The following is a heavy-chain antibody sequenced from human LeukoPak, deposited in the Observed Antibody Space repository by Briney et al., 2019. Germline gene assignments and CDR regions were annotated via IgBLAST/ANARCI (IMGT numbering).Heavy chain of an antibody. CDR2: IYYSGST. Sequence: PSETLSLTCTVSGGSISSSSYYWGWIRQPPGKGLEWIGSIYYSGSTYYNPSLKSRVTISVDTSKNQFSLKLSSVTAADTAVYYCARQGPLGHFYIAAAGHYFDYWGQGTLVTVSS. CDR1: GGSISSSSYY. D-gene: IGHD6-13*01. CDR3: ARQGPLGHFYIAAAGHYFDY. J-gene: IGHJ4*02. V-gene: IGHV4-39*01.